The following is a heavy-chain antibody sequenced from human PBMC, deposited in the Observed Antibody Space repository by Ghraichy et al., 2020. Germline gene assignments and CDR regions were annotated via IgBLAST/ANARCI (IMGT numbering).Heavy chain of an antibody. V-gene: IGHV3-48*01. CDR3: ARGVPAAILGDAFDI. CDR2: ISSSSSTI. D-gene: IGHD2-2*01. Sequence: GGSLRLSCAASGFTFSSYSMNWVRQAPGKGLEWVSYISSSSSTIYYADSVKGRFTISRDNAKNSLYLQMNSLRAEDTAVYYCARGVPAAILGDAFDIWGQGTMVTVSS. CDR1: GFTFSSYS. J-gene: IGHJ3*02.